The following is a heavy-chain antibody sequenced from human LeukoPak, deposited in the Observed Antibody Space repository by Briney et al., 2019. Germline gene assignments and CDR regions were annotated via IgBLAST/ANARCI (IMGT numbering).Heavy chain of an antibody. CDR2: IKTDGSDT. CDR3: ARDSRSWFGELGAGPFDY. Sequence: PGGSLRLSCAASGFTFSSYWMHWVRQSPGKGLVWVSRIKTDGSDTYYADSVRGRFTIPRDNAKNSLYLQMNSLRAEDTAVYYCARDSRSWFGELGAGPFDYWGQGTLVTVSS. V-gene: IGHV3-74*01. D-gene: IGHD3-10*01. J-gene: IGHJ4*02. CDR1: GFTFSSYW.